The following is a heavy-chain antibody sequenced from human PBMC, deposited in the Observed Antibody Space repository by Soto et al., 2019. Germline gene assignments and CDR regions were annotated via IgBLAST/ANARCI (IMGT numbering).Heavy chain of an antibody. Sequence: GGSLRLSCAASGFTFSSYAMSWVRQAPGMGLEWVSVISGDGGSTYYADSVKGRFTISRDNSENTLYLQMNSLRAEDMAVYYCAKSNVMYYYDSSGYLPLYGMDVWGQGTTVTVSS. J-gene: IGHJ6*02. D-gene: IGHD3-22*01. CDR3: AKSNVMYYYDSSGYLPLYGMDV. CDR2: ISGDGGST. V-gene: IGHV3-23*01. CDR1: GFTFSSYA.